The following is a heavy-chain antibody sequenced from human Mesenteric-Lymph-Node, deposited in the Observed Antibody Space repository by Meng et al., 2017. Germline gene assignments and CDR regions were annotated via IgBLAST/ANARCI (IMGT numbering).Heavy chain of an antibody. V-gene: IGHV4-30-4*01. D-gene: IGHD5-18*01. Sequence: GQLEESGPGLVKTSQTLSLTCTVSGGSISSGDYYWSWIRQPPGKGLEWIGYIYYSGSTYYNPSLKSRVTISVDTSKNQFSLKLSSVTAADTAVYYCARVGWRQWSFDLWGRGTLVTVSS. CDR1: GGSISSGDYY. CDR2: IYYSGST. CDR3: ARVGWRQWSFDL. J-gene: IGHJ2*01.